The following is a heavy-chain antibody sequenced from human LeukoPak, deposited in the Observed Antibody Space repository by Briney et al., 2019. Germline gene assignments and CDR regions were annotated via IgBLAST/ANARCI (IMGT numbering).Heavy chain of an antibody. D-gene: IGHD5-12*01. J-gene: IGHJ4*02. Sequence: ASVKVSCKASGYTFTSYAMHWVRQAPGQRLEWMGWMNPNSGNTGHAQKFQGRVTITRNTSISTAYMELSSLRSEDTAVYYCARVGGYSGYDGELGYWGQGTLVTVSS. V-gene: IGHV1-8*03. CDR3: ARVGGYSGYDGELGY. CDR2: MNPNSGNT. CDR1: GYTFTSYA.